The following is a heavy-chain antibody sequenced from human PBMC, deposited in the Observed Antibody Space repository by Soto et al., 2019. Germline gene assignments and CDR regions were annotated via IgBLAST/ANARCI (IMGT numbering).Heavy chain of an antibody. Sequence: SETLSLTCTVSGGSISSYYWSWIRQPPGKGLEWIGYIYYSGSTNYNPSLKSRVTISVDTSKNQFSLKLSSVTAADTAVYYCARLSGYYDLLPDYWGQGTRVTVFS. D-gene: IGHD3-22*01. CDR1: GGSISSYY. J-gene: IGHJ4*02. CDR2: IYYSGST. V-gene: IGHV4-59*08. CDR3: ARLSGYYDLLPDY.